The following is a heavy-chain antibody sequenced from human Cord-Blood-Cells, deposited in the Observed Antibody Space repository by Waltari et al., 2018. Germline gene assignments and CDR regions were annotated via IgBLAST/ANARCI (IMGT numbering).Heavy chain of an antibody. Sequence: VQLQESGPGLVKPSETLSLTCTVSGGPISSYYWSWNRQPPGKGLEWIGYIYYSGSTNYNPSLKSRVTISVDTSKNQFSLKLSSVTAADTAVYYCARAGSGSYYYYYGMDVWGQGTTVTVSS. J-gene: IGHJ6*02. CDR2: IYYSGST. CDR1: GGPISSYY. D-gene: IGHD3-10*01. V-gene: IGHV4-59*01. CDR3: ARAGSGSYYYYYGMDV.